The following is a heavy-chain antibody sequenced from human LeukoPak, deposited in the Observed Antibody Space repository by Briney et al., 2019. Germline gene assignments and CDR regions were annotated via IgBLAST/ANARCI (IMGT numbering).Heavy chain of an antibody. CDR1: GGSISGYY. CDR2: IYTSGST. D-gene: IGHD3-10*01. CDR3: AREYGSGSYHSGLYYFDY. J-gene: IGHJ4*02. Sequence: SETLSLTCTVSGGSISGYYWSWIRQPAGKGLEWIGRIYTSGSTNYNPSLKSRVTMSVDTSKSQISLKLSSVTAADTAVYYCAREYGSGSYHSGLYYFDYWGQGTLVTVSS. V-gene: IGHV4-4*07.